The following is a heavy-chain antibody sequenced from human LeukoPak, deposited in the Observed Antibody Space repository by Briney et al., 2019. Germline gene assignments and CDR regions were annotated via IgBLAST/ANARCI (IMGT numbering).Heavy chain of an antibody. CDR1: GGTFSSYA. J-gene: IGHJ6*02. CDR2: IIPIFGTA. V-gene: IGHV1-69*13. CDR3: ARGRQWLVRLDYYYYGMDV. D-gene: IGHD6-19*01. Sequence: SVKVSCKASGGTFSSYAISWVRQAPGQGLEWMGGIIPIFGTANYAQKFQGRVTITADESTSTAYMELSSLRSEDTAVYYCARGRQWLVRLDYYYYGMDVWGQGTRSPSP.